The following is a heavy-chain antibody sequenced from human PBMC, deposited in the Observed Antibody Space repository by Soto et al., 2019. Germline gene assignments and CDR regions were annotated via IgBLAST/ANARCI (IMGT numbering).Heavy chain of an antibody. V-gene: IGHV4-34*01. J-gene: IGHJ4*02. Sequence: QVQLQQWGAGLLKPSETLSLTCAVYGGSFSGYYWSWIRQPPGKGLEWIGEINHSGSTNYNPSLKSRVTISVDTSKNQFSLKLSSVTAADTAVYYWARGDWDYYGSGSYYPLDYWGQGTLVTVSS. D-gene: IGHD3-10*01. CDR3: ARGDWDYYGSGSYYPLDY. CDR2: INHSGST. CDR1: GGSFSGYY.